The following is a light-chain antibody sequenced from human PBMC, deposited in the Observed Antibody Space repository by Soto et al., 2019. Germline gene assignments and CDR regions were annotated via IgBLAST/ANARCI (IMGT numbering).Light chain of an antibody. Sequence: SQMTQSPSSLSASVGDRVTITCRASQNIRNWLAWYQQKPGKAPKLLIYDASNLETGVPSRFSGSGSGTDFTFTISSLQPEDIATYYCQQYDNPPFTFGQGTRLEIK. CDR1: QNIRNW. V-gene: IGKV1-33*01. J-gene: IGKJ5*01. CDR3: QQYDNPPFT. CDR2: DAS.